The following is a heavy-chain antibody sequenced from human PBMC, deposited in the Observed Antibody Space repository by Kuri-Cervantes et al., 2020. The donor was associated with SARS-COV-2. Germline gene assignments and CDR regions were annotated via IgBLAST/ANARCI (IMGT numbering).Heavy chain of an antibody. CDR2: ISSSGSTI. J-gene: IGHJ4*02. V-gene: IGHV3-48*04. D-gene: IGHD2-2*01. CDR3: ARALLGYCSSTSCYFHYFDY. CDR1: GFTFSSYS. Sequence: GESLKISCAASGFTFSSYSMNWVRQAPGKGLEWVSYISSSGSTIYYADSVKGRFTISRDNAKNSLYLQMNSLRAEDTAVYYCARALLGYCSSTSCYFHYFDYWGQGTLVTVSS.